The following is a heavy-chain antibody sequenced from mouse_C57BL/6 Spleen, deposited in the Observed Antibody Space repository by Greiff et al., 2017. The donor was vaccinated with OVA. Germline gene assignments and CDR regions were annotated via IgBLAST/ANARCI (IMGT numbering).Heavy chain of an antibody. J-gene: IGHJ1*03. CDR1: GFTFSDYY. CDR2: INYDGSST. CDR3: ARDLGLYGYGGYFDV. Sequence: EVQLVESEGGLVQPGSSMKLSCTASGFTFSDYYMAWVRQVPEKGLEWVANINYDGSSTYYLDSLKSRFIISRDNAKNILYLQMSSLKSEDTATYYCARDLGLYGYGGYFDVWGTGTTVTVSS. D-gene: IGHD2-2*01. V-gene: IGHV5-16*01.